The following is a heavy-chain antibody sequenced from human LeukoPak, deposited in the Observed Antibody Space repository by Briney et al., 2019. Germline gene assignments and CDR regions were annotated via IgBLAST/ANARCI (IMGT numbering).Heavy chain of an antibody. Sequence: PGKSLRLSCAASRFTFTTFSDYVMHWARQAPGKGLEWVAAVSYDGGSEYYADSVNGRFPVSRDNSKNTLYLQLRSLRPEETAVYYCASNFYDVGGYYYRTPVQYWGQGTPVTVSS. CDR2: VSYDGGSE. CDR1: RFTFTTFSDYV. CDR3: ASNFYDVGGYYYRTPVQY. J-gene: IGHJ4*02. D-gene: IGHD3-22*01. V-gene: IGHV3-30-3*01.